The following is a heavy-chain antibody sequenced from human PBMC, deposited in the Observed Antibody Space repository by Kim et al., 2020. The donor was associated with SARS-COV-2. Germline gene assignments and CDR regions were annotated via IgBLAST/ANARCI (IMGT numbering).Heavy chain of an antibody. V-gene: IGHV4-59*01. CDR2: IYYSGST. CDR3: ARDGANYGMDV. D-gene: IGHD3-16*01. Sequence: SETLSLTCTVSGGSISSYYWSWIRQPPGKGLEWIGYIYYSGSTNYNPSLKSRVTISVDTSKNQFSLKLSSVTAADTAVYCCARDGANYGMDVWGQGTTVT. CDR1: GGSISSYY. J-gene: IGHJ6*02.